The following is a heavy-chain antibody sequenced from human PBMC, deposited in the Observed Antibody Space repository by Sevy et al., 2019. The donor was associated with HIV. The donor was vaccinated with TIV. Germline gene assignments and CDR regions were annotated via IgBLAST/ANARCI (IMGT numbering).Heavy chain of an antibody. CDR1: GYTFTGYY. CDR2: IKPNSGGT. J-gene: IGHJ3*02. CDR3: AHVLLWFGELDI. V-gene: IGHV1-2*02. D-gene: IGHD3-10*01. Sequence: ASVKVSCKASGYTFTGYYMHWVRQAPGQGLEWMGWIKPNSGGTNYAQKFQGRVTMTRDTSIGTAYMELSRLTSDDTAVYYCAHVLLWFGELDIWGQGTMVTVSS.